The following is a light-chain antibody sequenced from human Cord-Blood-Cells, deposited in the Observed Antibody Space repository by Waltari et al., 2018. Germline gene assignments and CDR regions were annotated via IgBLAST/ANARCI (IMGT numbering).Light chain of an antibody. CDR2: GAS. J-gene: IGKJ2*01. CDR3: QQYNNWPPYT. V-gene: IGKV3-15*01. CDR1: QSVSSN. Sequence: EIVMTQSPATLSVSPGERATLSCRASQSVSSNLAWYQQKPGQAPRLLIYGASTRATGIPARFSGSGSGTEVTLTISSLQSEDFAVYYCQQYNNWPPYTCGQGTKLEIK.